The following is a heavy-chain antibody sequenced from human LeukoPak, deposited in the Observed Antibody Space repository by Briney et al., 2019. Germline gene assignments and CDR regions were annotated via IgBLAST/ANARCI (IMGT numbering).Heavy chain of an antibody. D-gene: IGHD5-18*01. V-gene: IGHV1-69*06. CDR3: ARGTGMVDC. CDR1: GGTFSTYA. J-gene: IGHJ4*02. Sequence: SVKVSCKASGGTFSTYATSWMRQAPGQGLEWMGRIIPIFGTTNYAQKFQGRVTITADKSTNTSYMELTSLRSEDTAVYYCARGTGMVDCWGQGTLVTVSS. CDR2: IIPIFGTT.